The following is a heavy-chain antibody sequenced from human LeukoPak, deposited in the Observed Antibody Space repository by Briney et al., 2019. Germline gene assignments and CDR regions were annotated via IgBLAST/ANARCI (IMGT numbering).Heavy chain of an antibody. CDR2: ISGSGGTI. CDR3: ARDSYDFWSGYLGYGMDV. Sequence: PGGSLRLSCAASGFTFSSYEMNWVRQAPGKGLEWVSYISGSGGTIYYADFVKGRFTISRDNAKNSLYLQMNSLRAEDTAVYYCARDSYDFWSGYLGYGMDVWGQGTTVTVSS. V-gene: IGHV3-48*03. D-gene: IGHD3-3*01. J-gene: IGHJ6*02. CDR1: GFTFSSYE.